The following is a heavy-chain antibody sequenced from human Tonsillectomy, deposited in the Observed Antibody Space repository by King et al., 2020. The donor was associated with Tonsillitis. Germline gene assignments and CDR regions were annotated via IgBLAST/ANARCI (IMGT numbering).Heavy chain of an antibody. V-gene: IGHV1-18*01. CDR3: ARVDIVVVPATPNGGWFDP. Sequence: VQLVESGAEVKKPGASVTVSCTASGYTFSRYGISWVRQAPGQGLEWMGWISAYNGNTNYAQKVQGRVTMTTETSTSTAYMELRSLRSDDTAVYYCARVDIVVVPATPNGGWFDPWGQGTLVTVSS. CDR1: GYTFSRYG. CDR2: ISAYNGNT. D-gene: IGHD2-2*01. J-gene: IGHJ5*02.